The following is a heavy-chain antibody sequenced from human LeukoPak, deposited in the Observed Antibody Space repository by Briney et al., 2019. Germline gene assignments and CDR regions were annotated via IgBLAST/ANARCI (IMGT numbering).Heavy chain of an antibody. Sequence: ASVKVSCKASGYTFTGYYMHWVRQAPGQGLEWMGWINPNSGGTNYAQKFQGRVTMTRNTSISTAFMELSRLRSDDTAVYYCAREPTLTTRWFDPWGQGTLVTVSS. V-gene: IGHV1-2*02. CDR2: INPNSGGT. CDR1: GYTFTGYY. D-gene: IGHD4-17*01. CDR3: AREPTLTTRWFDP. J-gene: IGHJ5*02.